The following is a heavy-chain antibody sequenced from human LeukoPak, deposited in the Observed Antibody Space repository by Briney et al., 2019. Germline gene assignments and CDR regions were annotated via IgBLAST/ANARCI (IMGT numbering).Heavy chain of an antibody. D-gene: IGHD4-23*01. CDR3: AKVTTVVTPGIPRRNYYYMDV. CDR2: ISGSDGST. CDR1: GFTFSSYA. Sequence: GGSLRLSCAASGFTFSSYAMSWVRQAPGKGLEWVSGISGSDGSTNYADSVKGRFTISRENSKNTLYLQMNSLRAEDTAVYYCAKVTTVVTPGIPRRNYYYMDVWGKGTTVTVSS. J-gene: IGHJ6*03. V-gene: IGHV3-23*01.